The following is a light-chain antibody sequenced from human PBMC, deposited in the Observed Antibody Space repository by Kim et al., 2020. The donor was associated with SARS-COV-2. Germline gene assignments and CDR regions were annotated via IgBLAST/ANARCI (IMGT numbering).Light chain of an antibody. J-gene: IGKJ4*01. CDR1: QSVSTY. Sequence: EIVLTQSPATLSLSPGEGATLSCRASQSVSTYLAWYQQKPGQAPRLLIYDASTRAAGIPARFSGSGSGTDFTLTISSLEPEDFAVYYCQQRGDFPTFGGETKVYIK. CDR2: DAS. CDR3: QQRGDFPT. V-gene: IGKV3-11*01.